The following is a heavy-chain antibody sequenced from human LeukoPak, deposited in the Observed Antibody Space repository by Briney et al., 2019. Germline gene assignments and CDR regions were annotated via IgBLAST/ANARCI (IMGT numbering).Heavy chain of an antibody. CDR3: ARAPKADYVWGSYRPGGWFDP. V-gene: IGHV4-38-2*02. CDR2: IYHSGST. J-gene: IGHJ5*02. CDR1: GYSISSGYY. Sequence: SETLSLTCTVSGYSISSGYYWGWIRQPPGKGLEWIGSIYHSGSTYYNPSLKSRVTISVDTSKNQFSLKLSSVTAADTAVFYCARAPKADYVWGSYRPGGWFDPWGQGTLVTVSS. D-gene: IGHD3-16*02.